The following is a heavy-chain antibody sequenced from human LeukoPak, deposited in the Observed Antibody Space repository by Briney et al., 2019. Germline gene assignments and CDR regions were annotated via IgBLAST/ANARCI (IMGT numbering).Heavy chain of an antibody. Sequence: PGGSLRLSCAASGFTFSNAWMSWVRQAPGKGLEWLGRIKTKTDGGTTDYAAPVKGRFTISRDDSKSIAYLQMNSLKTEDTAVYYCTRVNKGYYYGMDVWGQGTTVTVSS. CDR3: TRVNKGYYYGMDV. CDR1: GFTFSNAW. J-gene: IGHJ6*02. V-gene: IGHV3-15*01. CDR2: IKTKTDGGTT.